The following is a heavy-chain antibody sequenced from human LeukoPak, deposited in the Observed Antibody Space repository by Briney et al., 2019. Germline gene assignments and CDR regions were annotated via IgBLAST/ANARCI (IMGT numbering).Heavy chain of an antibody. V-gene: IGHV3-66*01. Sequence: GGSLRLSCAASGFTVSNNYMSWVRQAPGKGLEWVSLIYSGGTTYYADSVEGRFTISRDNSRNTLYLQMNSLRAGDTAVYYCASDYCSSTSCSYYFDYWGQGTLVAVSS. D-gene: IGHD2-2*01. CDR3: ASDYCSSTSCSYYFDY. J-gene: IGHJ4*02. CDR2: IYSGGTT. CDR1: GFTVSNNY.